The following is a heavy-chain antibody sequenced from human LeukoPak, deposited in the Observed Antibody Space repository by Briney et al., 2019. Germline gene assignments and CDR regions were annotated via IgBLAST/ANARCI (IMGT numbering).Heavy chain of an antibody. CDR3: ARDPYGSGSYARLYYFDY. J-gene: IGHJ4*02. CDR1: GASISSGNW. Sequence: SETLSLTCAVSGASISSGNWWSWVRQPPGKGLEWIGEIYHSGSTNYNPSLKSRVTISVDKSKNQFSLKLSPVTAADTAVYYCARDPYGSGSYARLYYFDYWGQGTLVTVSS. V-gene: IGHV4-4*02. D-gene: IGHD3-10*01. CDR2: IYHSGST.